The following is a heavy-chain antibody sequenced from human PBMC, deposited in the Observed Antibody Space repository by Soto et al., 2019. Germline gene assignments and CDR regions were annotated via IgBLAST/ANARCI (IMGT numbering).Heavy chain of an antibody. D-gene: IGHD3-22*01. CDR1: GFSFSTYA. CDR2: MSGGGGSS. J-gene: IGHJ4*02. V-gene: IGHV3-23*01. CDR3: AREVGVTYYYDSSGYPSFGYFDY. Sequence: PGGSLRLSCAASGFSFSTYAMIWVRQAPGKGLQWVSAMSGGGGSSDYADSVKGRFTISRDNAKNSLYLQMNSLRAEDTAVYYCAREVGVTYYYDSSGYPSFGYFDYWGQGTPVTVSS.